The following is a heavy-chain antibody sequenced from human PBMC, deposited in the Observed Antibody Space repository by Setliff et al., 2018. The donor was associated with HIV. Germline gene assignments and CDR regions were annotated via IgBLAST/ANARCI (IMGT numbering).Heavy chain of an antibody. CDR2: MSGSGST. D-gene: IGHD3-22*01. CDR3: AKDIGYYDSSVYFSPLNGFDI. V-gene: IGHV3-23*01. CDR1: GFTFGNYA. J-gene: IGHJ3*02. Sequence: LRLSCEASGFTFGNYAMSWVRQAPGKVLEWVAAMSGSGSTYYADSVKGRFTISRDNSKNTLYLQMSSLRADDTAVYYCAKDIGYYDSSVYFSPLNGFDIWGQGTMVTVSS.